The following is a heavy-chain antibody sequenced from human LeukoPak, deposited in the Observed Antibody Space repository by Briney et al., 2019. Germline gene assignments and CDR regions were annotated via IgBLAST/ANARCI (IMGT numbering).Heavy chain of an antibody. CDR1: GGSISRDY. CDR2: IYYTGST. V-gene: IGHV4-59*01. Sequence: SETLSLTCTVSGGSISRDYWSWIRQPPGKGLEWIGYIYYTGSTNYNPSLKSRVTISVDTSKNQFSLKLSSVTAADTAVYYCARRDYYGSGRFDYWGQGTLVTVSS. CDR3: ARRDYYGSGRFDY. D-gene: IGHD3-10*01. J-gene: IGHJ4*02.